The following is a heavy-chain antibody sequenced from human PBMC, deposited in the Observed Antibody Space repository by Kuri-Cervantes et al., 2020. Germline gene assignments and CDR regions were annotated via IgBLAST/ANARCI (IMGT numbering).Heavy chain of an antibody. CDR2: INWNSGSI. V-gene: IGHV3-9*01. J-gene: IGHJ4*02. Sequence: SLKISCAASGFTFDDYAMHWVRQAPGKGLEWVSGINWNSGSIGYADSVKGRFTISRDNAKNSLYLQMNSLRAEDTAVYYCARDHDSSGYDYWGQGTLVTVSS. CDR3: ARDHDSSGYDY. D-gene: IGHD3-22*01. CDR1: GFTFDDYA.